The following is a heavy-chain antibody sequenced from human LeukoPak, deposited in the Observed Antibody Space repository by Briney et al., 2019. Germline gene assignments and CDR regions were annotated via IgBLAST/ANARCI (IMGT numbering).Heavy chain of an antibody. J-gene: IGHJ3*02. D-gene: IGHD3-22*01. CDR3: ASLATYFYDSSNAFDI. CDR1: GFTFSSYA. Sequence: GGSLRLSCAASGFTFSSYAMSWVRQAPGKGLEWVSAISGIGGSTYYADSVKGRFTISRDNSKNTLNLQMNSLRAEDTAVFYCASLATYFYDSSNAFDIWGQGTMVTVSS. V-gene: IGHV3-23*01. CDR2: ISGIGGST.